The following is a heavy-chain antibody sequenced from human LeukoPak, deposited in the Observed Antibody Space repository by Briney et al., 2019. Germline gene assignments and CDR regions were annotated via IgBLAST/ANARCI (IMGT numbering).Heavy chain of an antibody. J-gene: IGHJ6*02. CDR1: GYTFTGYY. D-gene: IGHD4-17*01. Sequence: ASVKVSCKASGYTFTGYYMHWVRQAPGQGLEWMGWINPNSGGTNYAQKFQGWVTMTRDTSISTAYMELSRLRADDTAVYYCARETYGDLDGMDVWGQGTTVAVSS. CDR2: INPNSGGT. V-gene: IGHV1-2*04. CDR3: ARETYGDLDGMDV.